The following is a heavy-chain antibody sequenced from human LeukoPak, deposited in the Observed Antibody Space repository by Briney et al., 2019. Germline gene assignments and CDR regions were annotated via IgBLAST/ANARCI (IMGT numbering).Heavy chain of an antibody. Sequence: ASVKVSCKASGYTFTGHYIHWVRQAPGQGLEWMGWINPKNAATNYALKFQGRVTMTRDTSTGTVYMELNTLRYDDTAVYYCARGDYYGSPKVVAAWGQGTLVTVSS. CDR2: INPKNAAT. D-gene: IGHD3-10*01. V-gene: IGHV1-2*02. J-gene: IGHJ5*02. CDR1: GYTFTGHY. CDR3: ARGDYYGSPKVVAA.